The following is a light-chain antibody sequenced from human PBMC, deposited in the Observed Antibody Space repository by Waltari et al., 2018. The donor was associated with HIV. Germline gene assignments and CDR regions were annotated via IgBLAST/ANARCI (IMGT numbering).Light chain of an antibody. J-gene: IGLJ2*01. CDR3: QSYDSSNVV. Sequence: NFMLTQPHSVSESPGKTVTISCTRSSGSIASNYVQWYQQRPGSAPPTVISEDNQRPSGVPERFSGSIDTSSNSASLSISGLKTEDEADYYCQSYDSSNVVFGGGTKLTVL. CDR2: EDN. CDR1: SGSIASNY. V-gene: IGLV6-57*03.